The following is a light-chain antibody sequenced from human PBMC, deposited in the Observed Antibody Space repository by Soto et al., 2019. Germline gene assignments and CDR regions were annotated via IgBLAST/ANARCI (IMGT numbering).Light chain of an antibody. CDR1: SSNIGSNY. CDR3: AAWDDILSGVV. V-gene: IGLV1-47*02. Sequence: QSVLTQPPPASGTPGQRVTISCSGSSSNIGSNYVYWYQQLPGTAPKLLIYSNNQRPSVVPDRFSGSKSGTSASLAISGLRSEDEADYYCAAWDDILSGVVFGGGTKLTVL. CDR2: SNN. J-gene: IGLJ2*01.